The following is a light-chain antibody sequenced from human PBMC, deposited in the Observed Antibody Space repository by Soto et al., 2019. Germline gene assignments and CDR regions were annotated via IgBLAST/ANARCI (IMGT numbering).Light chain of an antibody. V-gene: IGLV2-14*01. J-gene: IGLJ1*01. CDR3: SSYTSSNTVG. Sequence: QSVLTQPASVSGSPGQSITISCTGTSSAVGGYEYVSWYQQHPGRAPNLMIYEVSSWPSGVSNRYSVSKAGNTASLTISGLQAEYEADYYCSSYTSSNTVGFGAATKAAVL. CDR2: EVS. CDR1: SSAVGGYEY.